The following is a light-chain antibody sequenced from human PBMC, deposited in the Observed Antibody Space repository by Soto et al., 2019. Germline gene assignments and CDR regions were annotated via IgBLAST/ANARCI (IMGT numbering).Light chain of an antibody. Sequence: EIVMTQSPATLSVSPGERATLSCRASQSVNSNLAWYQQKPGQAPRSLIYGASTRATGIPARFSGSGSGTEYTLTISSLQSEDVVVYYCQQYNNWPPCTFGQGTKVEIK. CDR3: QQYNNWPPCT. J-gene: IGKJ1*01. CDR1: QSVNSN. CDR2: GAS. V-gene: IGKV3-15*01.